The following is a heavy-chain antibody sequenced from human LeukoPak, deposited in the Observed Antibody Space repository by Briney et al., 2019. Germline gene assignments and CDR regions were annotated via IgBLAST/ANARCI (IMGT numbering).Heavy chain of an antibody. D-gene: IGHD7-27*01. Sequence: GTSLRLSCAASGFTFSSYSMNWVRQAPGKGLEWVSSLITSNDIYYADSVKGRFTISRDNAKNSLYLQMNGLRAEDTAVYYCARDFARTGDYHHFDYWGQGTLVTVSS. CDR2: LITSNDI. V-gene: IGHV3-21*01. CDR3: ARDFARTGDYHHFDY. J-gene: IGHJ4*02. CDR1: GFTFSSYS.